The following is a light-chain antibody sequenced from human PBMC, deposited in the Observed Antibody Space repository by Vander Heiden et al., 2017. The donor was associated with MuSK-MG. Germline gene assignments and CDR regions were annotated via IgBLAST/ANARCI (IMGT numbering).Light chain of an antibody. CDR1: QSIISY. Sequence: IPMTPSPSSLSAYVGARVTITFRARQSIISYLNWYPQKPGQAPKLLIYAASSLQSGGPSRFSGRVSGTEFTTNISSLQREEVANDYGQQSYRNPGTFGRGTKVEIK. J-gene: IGKJ1*01. CDR2: AAS. CDR3: QQSYRNPGT. V-gene: IGKV1-39*01.